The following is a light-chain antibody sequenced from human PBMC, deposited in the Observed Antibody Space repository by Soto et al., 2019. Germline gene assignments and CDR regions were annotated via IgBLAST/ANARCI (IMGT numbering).Light chain of an antibody. CDR1: QSVSSY. CDR3: QQYDNWPQT. CDR2: GAS. Sequence: EIVLTQSPDTLSLSPGERATLSCRASQSVSSYLAWYQHKPGQAPRLLIYGASTRATGIPARFSGRGSGTEFTLTISSLQSVDFAVYYCQQYDNWPQTFGQGTKVDIK. J-gene: IGKJ1*01. V-gene: IGKV3-15*01.